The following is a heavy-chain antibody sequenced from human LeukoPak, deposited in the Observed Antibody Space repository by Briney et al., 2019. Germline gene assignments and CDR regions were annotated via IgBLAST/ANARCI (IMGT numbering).Heavy chain of an antibody. CDR1: PFTFRGDY. J-gene: IGHJ6*03. V-gene: IGHV3-11*04. CDR3: ARASTGYSSSWLSRPSYHYYYYYYMDV. CDR2: ISPDGKVL. Sequence: GGSLRLSCAASPFTFRGDYMSWIRQAPGKGLEWVALISPDGKVLYYGDSVKGRFSISRDNAKSSLFLQMNSLRADDTAIYYCARASTGYSSSWLSRPSYHYYYYYYMDVWGRGTTVTVSS. D-gene: IGHD6-13*01.